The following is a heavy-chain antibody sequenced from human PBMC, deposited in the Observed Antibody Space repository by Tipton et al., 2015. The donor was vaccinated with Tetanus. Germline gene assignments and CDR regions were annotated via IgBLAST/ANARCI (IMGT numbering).Heavy chain of an antibody. CDR3: SRTAVNWFDP. CDR2: IYYDTMRA. J-gene: IGHJ5*02. Sequence: TLSLTCNVSGASINAGGYLWTWVRQHPGEGLEWIGNIYYDTMRASPIPSLDSRVTISVDTSKNQFSLKLRSVTAADTAFYYCSRTAVNWFDPWGPGILVTVSS. V-gene: IGHV4-31*03. D-gene: IGHD2-21*02. CDR1: GASINAGGYL.